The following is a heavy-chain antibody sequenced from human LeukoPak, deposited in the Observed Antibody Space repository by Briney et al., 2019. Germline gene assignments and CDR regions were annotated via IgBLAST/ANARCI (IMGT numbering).Heavy chain of an antibody. CDR2: IIPIFGTA. CDR3: ARILVVDVPYYFDY. V-gene: IGHV1-69*13. D-gene: IGHD3-22*01. Sequence: SVKVSCKASGGTFSSYAISWVRQAPGQGLEWMGGIIPIFGTANYAQKFQGRVTITADESTSTAYMELSSLRSDDTAVYYCARILVVDVPYYFDYWGQGTLVTVSS. J-gene: IGHJ4*02. CDR1: GGTFSSYA.